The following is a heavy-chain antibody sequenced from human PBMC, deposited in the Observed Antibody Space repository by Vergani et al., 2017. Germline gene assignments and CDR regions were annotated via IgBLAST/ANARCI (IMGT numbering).Heavy chain of an antibody. CDR1: GGSISSGGYY. Sequence: QVQLQESGPGLVKPSQTLSLTCTVSGGSISSGGYYWSWIRQHPGKGLEWIGYIYYSGSTYYNPSLKSRVTISVDTSKNQFSLKLSSVTAADTAVDYCARDGGGYYDFWRGYVSYWGQGTLVTVSS. J-gene: IGHJ4*02. D-gene: IGHD3-3*01. CDR2: IYYSGST. V-gene: IGHV4-31*03. CDR3: ARDGGGYYDFWRGYVSY.